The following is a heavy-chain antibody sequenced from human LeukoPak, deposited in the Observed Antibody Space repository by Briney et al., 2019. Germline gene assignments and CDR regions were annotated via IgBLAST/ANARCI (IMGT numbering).Heavy chain of an antibody. CDR3: ARDKHSLTGHIPPGFDP. V-gene: IGHV1-2*02. D-gene: IGHD3-9*01. CDR1: GYTFTGYY. Sequence: GASVKVSCKASGYTFTGYYMHWVRQAPGQGLEWMGWINPNSGGTNYAQKFQGRVTMTRDTSISTAYMELSRLRSDDTAVYYCARDKHSLTGHIPPGFDPWGQGTLVTVSS. J-gene: IGHJ5*02. CDR2: INPNSGGT.